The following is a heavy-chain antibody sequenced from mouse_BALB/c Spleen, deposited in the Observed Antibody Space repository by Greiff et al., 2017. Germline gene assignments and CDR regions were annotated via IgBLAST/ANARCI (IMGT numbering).Heavy chain of an antibody. D-gene: IGHD2-2*01. CDR1: GYTFTSYY. CDR2: IYPGNVNT. V-gene: IGHV1S56*01. J-gene: IGHJ3*01. CDR3: ARSGGYDAFWFAY. Sequence: QVQLQQSGPELVKPGASVRISCKASGYTFTSYYIHWVKQRPGQGLEWIGWIYPGNVNTKYNEKFKGKATLTADKSSSTAYMQLSSLTSEDSAVYFCARSGGYDAFWFAYWGQGTLVTVSA.